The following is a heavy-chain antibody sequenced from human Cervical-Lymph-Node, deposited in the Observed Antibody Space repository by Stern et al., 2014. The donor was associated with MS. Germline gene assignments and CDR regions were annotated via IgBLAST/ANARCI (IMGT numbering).Heavy chain of an antibody. V-gene: IGHV1-46*02. D-gene: IGHD2-15*01. CDR1: EYTHNNYL. CDR2: INPSGAT. Sequence: QDKLVQSGSEVKKPGASVKVSCKASEYTHNNYLIHWVRQAPGQRPDWMGVINPSGATNYAQKVQDRVTMTTDASTSTFYMELSRLRSEDTAVYYCAVRYCSGGRCYSVPDVWGQGTTVIV. CDR3: AVRYCSGGRCYSVPDV. J-gene: IGHJ6*02.